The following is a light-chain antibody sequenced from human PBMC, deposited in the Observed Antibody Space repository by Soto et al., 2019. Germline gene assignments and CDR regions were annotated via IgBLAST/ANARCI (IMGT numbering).Light chain of an antibody. CDR1: QGIRSY. V-gene: IGKV1-9*01. CDR2: GAS. Sequence: DIQLTQSPFFLSASVGDRVTITCRASQGIRSYLAWYQQRPGKAPELLIYGASTLRTGVASRFSGSGSGTEFTLTISSLQPEDFANYFCQQLNIFPPLFTFSPGTKVDIK. J-gene: IGKJ3*01. CDR3: QQLNIFPPLFT.